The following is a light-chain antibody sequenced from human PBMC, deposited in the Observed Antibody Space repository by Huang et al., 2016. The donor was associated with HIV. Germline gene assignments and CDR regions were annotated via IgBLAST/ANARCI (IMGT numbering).Light chain of an antibody. CDR1: QSVSSSY. CDR2: GAS. V-gene: IGKV3-20*01. CDR3: QQYGGSPIT. J-gene: IGKJ5*01. Sequence: EIVLTQSPGTLSLFPGERATLSCRASQSVSSSYLAWYQQKPGQAPRLLIYGASNGATGIPAMFSGSGSGTDFTLTISRVEPEDFAVYYCQQYGGSPITFGQGTRLEIK.